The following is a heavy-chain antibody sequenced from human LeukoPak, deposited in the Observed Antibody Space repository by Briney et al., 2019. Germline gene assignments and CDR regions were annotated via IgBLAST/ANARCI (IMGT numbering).Heavy chain of an antibody. CDR3: ARESHCSGGTCYLTAFDV. D-gene: IGHD2-15*01. V-gene: IGHV1-8*01. J-gene: IGHJ3*01. CDR2: LNSGRGNT. Sequence: GASVKVSCKTSGYTFTRYDINWVRQAPGQGLEWMGWLNSGRGNTGYAPEFQGRVTFTRDTSINTVYMELSSLRSADTAVYYCARESHCSGGTCYLTAFDVWGQGTLLTVSS. CDR1: GYTFTRYD.